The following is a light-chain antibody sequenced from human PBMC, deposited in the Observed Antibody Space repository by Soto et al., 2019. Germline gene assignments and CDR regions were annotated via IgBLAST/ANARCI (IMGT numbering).Light chain of an antibody. CDR1: SSNIGAHYD. CDR3: QSYDNSLSVYV. CDR2: GNS. J-gene: IGLJ1*01. V-gene: IGLV1-40*01. Sequence: QSVLTQPPSVSGAPGQRVTISCTGSSSNIGAHYDVHWYQQLPGTAPKLLIYGNSNRPSGVPDRFSGSKSGTSASLAITGLQAEDEADYYCQSYDNSLSVYVFXSGTK.